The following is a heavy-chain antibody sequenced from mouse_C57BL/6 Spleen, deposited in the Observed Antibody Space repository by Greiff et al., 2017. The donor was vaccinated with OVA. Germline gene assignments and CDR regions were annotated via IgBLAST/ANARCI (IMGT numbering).Heavy chain of an antibody. CDR1: GYTFTDYE. Sequence: VQLQQSGAELVRPGASVTLSCKASGYTFTDYEMHWVKQTPVHGLEWIGAIDPEPGGTAYNQKFKGKAILTADKSSSTAYMELRSLTSEDSAVYYCTRFTIDVWGTGTTVTVSS. CDR2: IDPEPGGT. V-gene: IGHV1-15*01. CDR3: TRFTIDV. J-gene: IGHJ1*03.